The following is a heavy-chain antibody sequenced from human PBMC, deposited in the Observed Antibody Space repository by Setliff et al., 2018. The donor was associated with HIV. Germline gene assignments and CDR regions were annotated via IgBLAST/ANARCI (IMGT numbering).Heavy chain of an antibody. CDR3: VRDDPGPQAFDF. CDR2: IGPDGNTL. Sequence: SCKASGYTFTGYYMHWVRQTPGEGLVWVSSIGPDGNTLFYSDSARGRFTISRDNARNTFYLQMSSLRVEDTALYYCVRDDPGPQAFDFWGQGTMVTVSS. V-gene: IGHV3-74*01. J-gene: IGHJ3*01. CDR1: GYTFTGYY.